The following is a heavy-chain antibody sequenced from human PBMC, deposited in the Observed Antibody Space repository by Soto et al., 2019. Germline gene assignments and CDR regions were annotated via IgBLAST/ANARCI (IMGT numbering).Heavy chain of an antibody. D-gene: IGHD2-15*01. CDR1: GGSISSYY. Sequence: SETLSLTCTVSGGSISSYYWSWIRQPAGKGLEWIGRLYTSGATKYNPSLKSRLTMSVDTSKNQFSLRLNAATAADTAVYFCARDCSGGSCYYYYGMDIWGQGTTVTVSS. CDR2: LYTSGAT. V-gene: IGHV4-4*07. J-gene: IGHJ6*02. CDR3: ARDCSGGSCYYYYGMDI.